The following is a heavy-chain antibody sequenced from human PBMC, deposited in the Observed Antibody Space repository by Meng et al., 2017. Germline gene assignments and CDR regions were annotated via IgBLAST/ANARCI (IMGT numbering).Heavy chain of an antibody. CDR3: ASFFNYDSRVGLDY. D-gene: IGHD3-22*01. CDR2: INAGNGNT. J-gene: IGHJ4*02. V-gene: IGHV1-3*01. Sequence: VQRLRFVTECKSLWAPVRFSVKASGSIFTSNAMHSGRQAPGQRLEWMGWINAGNGNTKYSQKFQGRVTITRDTSASTAYMELSSLRAEDTAVYYCASFFNYDSRVGLDYWGQGTLVTVSS. CDR1: GSIFTSNA.